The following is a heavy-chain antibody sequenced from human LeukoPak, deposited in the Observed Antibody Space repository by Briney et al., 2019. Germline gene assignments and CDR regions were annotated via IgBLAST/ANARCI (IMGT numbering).Heavy chain of an antibody. D-gene: IGHD2-21*02. CDR2: ISGDGSDT. CDR1: GFTFDDYA. Sequence: GGSLRLSCAASGFTFDDYAMHWVRQPPGKGLEWVSLISGDGSDTYYADSVKGRFTISRDNSKNSLYLQVNSLRTGDTALYYCAKDISNCGGDCYYFDYWGLGTLVTVSS. V-gene: IGHV3-43*02. CDR3: AKDISNCGGDCYYFDY. J-gene: IGHJ4*02.